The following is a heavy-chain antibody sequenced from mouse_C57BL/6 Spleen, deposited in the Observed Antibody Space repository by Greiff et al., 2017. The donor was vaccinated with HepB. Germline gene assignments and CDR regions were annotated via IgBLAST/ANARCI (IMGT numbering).Heavy chain of an antibody. D-gene: IGHD4-1*01. V-gene: IGHV3-6*01. Sequence: EVQVVESGPGLVKPSQSLSLTCSVTGYSITSGYYWNWIRQFPGNKLEWMGYISYDGSNNYNPSLKNRISITRDTSKNQFFLKLNSVTTEDTATYYCARWDWDDYAMDYWGQGTSVTVSS. CDR2: ISYDGSN. J-gene: IGHJ4*01. CDR3: ARWDWDDYAMDY. CDR1: GYSITSGYY.